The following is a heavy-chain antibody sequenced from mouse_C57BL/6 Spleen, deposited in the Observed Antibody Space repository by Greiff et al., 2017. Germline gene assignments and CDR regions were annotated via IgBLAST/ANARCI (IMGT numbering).Heavy chain of an antibody. CDR3: TRKGKDDYPWYFDV. CDR1: GYTFTDYE. V-gene: IGHV1-15*01. CDR2: IDPETGGT. Sequence: VQLQQSGAELVRPGASVTLSCKASGYTFTDYEMHWVKQTPVHGLDWIGAIDPETGGTAYNQKFKGKAILTAEKSSSTAYMGLRSLTSEDSAVYYGTRKGKDDYPWYFDVWGTGTTVTASS. J-gene: IGHJ1*03. D-gene: IGHD2-4*01.